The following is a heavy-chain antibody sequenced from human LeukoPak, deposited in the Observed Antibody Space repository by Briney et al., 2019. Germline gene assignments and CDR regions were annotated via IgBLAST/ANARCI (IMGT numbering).Heavy chain of an antibody. J-gene: IGHJ6*02. CDR1: GYTFTSYY. Sequence: GASVKVSCKASGYTFTSYYMHWVRQAPGQGLEWMGIINPSGGSTSYAQKFQGRVTMTRDTSTSTVYMELSSLRSEDTAVYYCARDLVDYGGTDYYYYGMDVWGQGTTVTVSS. CDR3: ARDLVDYGGTDYYYYGMDV. V-gene: IGHV1-46*01. CDR2: INPSGGST. D-gene: IGHD4-23*01.